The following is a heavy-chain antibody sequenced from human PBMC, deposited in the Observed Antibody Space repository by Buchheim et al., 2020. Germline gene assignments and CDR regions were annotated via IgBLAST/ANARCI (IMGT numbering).Heavy chain of an antibody. J-gene: IGHJ6*02. D-gene: IGHD3-16*01. CDR2: IYHSGST. Sequence: QVQLQESGPGLVKPSQTLSLTCTVSGGSISSGGYYWSWIRQHPGKGLEWIGYIYHSGSTDYSPSLKSRVTISVDTSKNQVSLKLSSVTAADTAVYYCARYVLVTGLYYYGLDVWGQGTT. V-gene: IGHV4-31*03. CDR3: ARYVLVTGLYYYGLDV. CDR1: GGSISSGGYY.